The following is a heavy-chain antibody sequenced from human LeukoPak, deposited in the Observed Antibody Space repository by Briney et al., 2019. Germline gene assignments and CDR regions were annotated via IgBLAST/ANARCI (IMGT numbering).Heavy chain of an antibody. V-gene: IGHV4-59*01. CDR2: VHYTGST. CDR3: ARGRYSAGDNWFDP. CDR1: GGSITSSY. Sequence: SETLSLTCTVSGGSITSSYWSWIRQSPGKGLEWIGYVHYTGSTNYNPSLKSRVTMLIDTSKNQFSLKLSSVTAADTAVYYCARGRYSAGDNWFDPWGQGTLVTVSS. D-gene: IGHD3-9*01. J-gene: IGHJ5*02.